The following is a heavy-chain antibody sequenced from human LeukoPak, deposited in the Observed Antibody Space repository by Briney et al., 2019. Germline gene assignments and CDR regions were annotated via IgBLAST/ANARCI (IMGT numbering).Heavy chain of an antibody. J-gene: IGHJ5*02. V-gene: IGHV1-69*13. CDR1: GGTFSSYA. D-gene: IGHD3-10*01. CDR2: IIPIFGTA. Sequence: SVKVSCKASGGTFSSYAISWVRQAPGQGLEWMGGIIPIFGTANYAQKFQGRVTITADESTSTAYMELSSLRSEDTAVYYCARDAAFGELFFDPWGQGTLVTVSS. CDR3: ARDAAFGELFFDP.